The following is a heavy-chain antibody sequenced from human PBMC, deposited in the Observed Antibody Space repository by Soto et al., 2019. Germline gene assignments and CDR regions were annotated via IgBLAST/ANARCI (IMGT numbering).Heavy chain of an antibody. D-gene: IGHD1-7*01. CDR2: ISYDGSNK. CDR1: GFTFSSYG. V-gene: IGHV3-30*18. CDR3: AKEGGNWNFAFDY. J-gene: IGHJ4*02. Sequence: PGGSLRLSCAASGFTFSSYGMHWVRQAPGKGLEWVAVISYDGSNKYYAGSVKGRFTISRDNSKNTLYLQMNSLRAEDTAVYYCAKEGGNWNFAFDYWGQGTLVTVSS.